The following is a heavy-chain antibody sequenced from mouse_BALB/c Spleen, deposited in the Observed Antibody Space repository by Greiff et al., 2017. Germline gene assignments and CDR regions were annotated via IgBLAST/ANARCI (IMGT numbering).Heavy chain of an antibody. CDR1: GYTFTDYA. J-gene: IGHJ2*01. D-gene: IGHD1-1*01. Sequence: VMLVESGPEVVRPGVSVKISCKGSGYTFTDYAMHWVKQSHAKSLEWIGVISTYNGNTNYNQKFKGKATMTVDKSSSTAYMELARLTSEDSAIYYCASSGLFYGSSFDYWGQGTTLTVSS. CDR3: ASSGLFYGSSFDY. CDR2: ISTYNGNT. V-gene: IGHV1-67*01.